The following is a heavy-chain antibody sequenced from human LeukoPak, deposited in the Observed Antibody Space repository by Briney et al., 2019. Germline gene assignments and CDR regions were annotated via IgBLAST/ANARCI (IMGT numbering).Heavy chain of an antibody. Sequence: SETLSLTCAVYGGSFSGYYWSWIRQPPGKGLEWFGEISHGGITHYNPSLKSRVTISVDTSKNQFSLKLSSVTAADTAVYYCARGGVDYGGVGGYFDYWGQGILVTVSS. J-gene: IGHJ4*02. D-gene: IGHD4-23*01. V-gene: IGHV4-34*01. CDR1: GGSFSGYY. CDR2: ISHGGIT. CDR3: ARGGVDYGGVGGYFDY.